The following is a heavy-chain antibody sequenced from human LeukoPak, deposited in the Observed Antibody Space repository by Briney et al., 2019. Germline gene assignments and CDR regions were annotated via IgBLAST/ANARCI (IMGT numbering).Heavy chain of an antibody. CDR2: ISAYNGNT. D-gene: IGHD6-13*01. CDR3: ARLYSSSWYEFLDY. Sequence: ASVNVSCKASGYTFTSYGISWVRQAPGQGLEWMGWISAYNGNTNYAQKLQGRVTMTTDTSTSTAYMELRSLRSDDTAVYYCARLYSSSWYEFLDYWGQGTLVTVSS. V-gene: IGHV1-18*01. CDR1: GYTFTSYG. J-gene: IGHJ4*02.